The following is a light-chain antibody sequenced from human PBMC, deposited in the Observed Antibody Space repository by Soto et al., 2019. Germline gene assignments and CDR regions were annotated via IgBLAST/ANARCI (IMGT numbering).Light chain of an antibody. CDR1: SSNIGSNT. CDR2: TTN. V-gene: IGLV1-44*01. J-gene: IGLJ2*01. CDR3: AAWDDNLNGPL. Sequence: QSVLTQPPSASGTPGQRVTISCSGSSSNIGSNTVNWYQQVPGTAPKLLIYTTNQRPSGVPDRISGSKSGTSASLAISGLQSEDEAEYYCAAWDDNLNGPLFGGGTKLTVL.